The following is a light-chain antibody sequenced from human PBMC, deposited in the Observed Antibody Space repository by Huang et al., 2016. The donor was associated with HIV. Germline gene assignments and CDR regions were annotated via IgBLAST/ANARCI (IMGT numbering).Light chain of an antibody. J-gene: IGKJ1*01. V-gene: IGKV1-13*02. Sequence: TQLTQSPSSLSANVGDRVVLTCRAGQVISSSVAWYQQKPGKPPRLLIHGASTLETGVPGRFSGSGSGTEITLTISSLQLDDFATYFCQKYDSYPWTFGQGTKVEIK. CDR1: QVISSS. CDR2: GAS. CDR3: QKYDSYPWT.